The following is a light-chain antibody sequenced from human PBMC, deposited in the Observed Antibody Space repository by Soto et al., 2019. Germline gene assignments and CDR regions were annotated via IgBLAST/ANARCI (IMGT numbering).Light chain of an antibody. V-gene: IGLV2-14*01. CDR2: DVS. Sequence: SVLTQPASVSGPPGQSITISCTGTSSDVGGYNYVSWYQQHPGKAPKLMIYDVSNRPSGVSNRFSGSKSGNTASLTISGHQAEDETDYYCSSYTSSSTPYVFGTGTRSPS. CDR1: SSDVGGYNY. CDR3: SSYTSSSTPYV. J-gene: IGLJ1*01.